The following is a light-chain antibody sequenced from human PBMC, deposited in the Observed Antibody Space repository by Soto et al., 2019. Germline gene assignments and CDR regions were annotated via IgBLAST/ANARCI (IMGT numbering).Light chain of an antibody. CDR1: QSVTKNN. Sequence: EIVLTQSPGTLSLSPGERANLSCRASQSVTKNNLNWSQQKPGQAPRLLIYGAAIRATGIPDRCSGSGSEADVTLTISRLEPEDFALDYCQQHGSSAPITFGQGTRLEIK. V-gene: IGKV3-20*01. CDR3: QQHGSSAPIT. CDR2: GAA. J-gene: IGKJ5*01.